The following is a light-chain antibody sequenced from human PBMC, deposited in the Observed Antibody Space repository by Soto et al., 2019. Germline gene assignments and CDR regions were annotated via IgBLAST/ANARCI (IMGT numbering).Light chain of an antibody. CDR1: SSDVGSDNL. J-gene: IGLJ1*01. CDR2: EVN. Sequence: QSALTQPASVSGSPGQSITISCTGTSSDVGSDNLVSWYQQHPGKAPKFIIYEVNQRPAGVSYRFSGSKSGNTAYLTISGLQAEDEADYYCCSYAGSITYVFGTGIKLTVL. V-gene: IGLV2-23*02. CDR3: CSYAGSITYV.